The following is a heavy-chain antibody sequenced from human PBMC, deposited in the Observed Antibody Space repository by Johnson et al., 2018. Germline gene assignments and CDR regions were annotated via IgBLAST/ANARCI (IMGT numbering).Heavy chain of an antibody. D-gene: IGHD4-17*01. CDR1: GGSFSGYY. J-gene: IGHJ6*02. CDR3: ARALYGDYGIYYYYYGMDV. CDR2: INHSGST. Sequence: QVQLQQWGAGLLKPSETLSLTCAVYGGSFSGYYWSWIRQPPGKGLEWIGEINHSGSTNYNPSLKSRVTISLDTSKNQFPLKLDSVTAADTAGYYCARALYGDYGIYYYYYGMDVWGQGTTVTVSS. V-gene: IGHV4-34*01.